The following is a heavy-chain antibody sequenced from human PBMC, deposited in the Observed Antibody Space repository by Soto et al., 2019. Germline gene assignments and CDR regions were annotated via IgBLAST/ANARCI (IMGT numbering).Heavy chain of an antibody. D-gene: IGHD2-8*01. CDR2: IYYSGSI. V-gene: IGHV4-39*01. Sequence: QLQLQESGPGLVEPSETLSLTCTVSGGSTGSLAYYWAWIRQPPGRWLEWIGSIYYSGSIYHNPSLKSRVTMSVDTSKNHCSLNMTSVTAADTAIYYCARQSVMNLFDPWGQGTLVTVAS. CDR1: GGSTGSLAYY. CDR3: ARQSVMNLFDP. J-gene: IGHJ5*02.